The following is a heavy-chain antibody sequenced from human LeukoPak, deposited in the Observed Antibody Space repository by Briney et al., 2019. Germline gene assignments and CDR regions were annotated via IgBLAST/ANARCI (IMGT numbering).Heavy chain of an antibody. D-gene: IGHD6-19*01. CDR3: AKVYGPYSSGWCFDY. CDR1: GFTFSSYE. J-gene: IGHJ4*02. V-gene: IGHV3-23*01. CDR2: ISGSGGNT. Sequence: GGSLRLSCAASGFTFSSYEMNWVRQAPGKGLEWVSGISGSGGNTYYADSVKGRFTISRDNSKNTLYLQMNSLRAEDTAVYYCAKVYGPYSSGWCFDYWGQGTLVTVSS.